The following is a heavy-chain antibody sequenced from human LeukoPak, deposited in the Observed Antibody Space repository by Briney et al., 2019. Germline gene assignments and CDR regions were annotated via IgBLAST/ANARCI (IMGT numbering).Heavy chain of an antibody. V-gene: IGHV1-2*02. CDR2: INPNSGGT. J-gene: IGHJ4*02. Sequence: ASVKVSCKASGYTFTGYYMHWVRQAPGQGLEWMGWINPNSGGTNYAQKFQGRATMTRDTSISTAYMELSRLRSDDTAVYYCARGYEKTGYVGSPDYWGQGTLVTVSS. CDR3: ARGYEKTGYVGSPDY. D-gene: IGHD5-18*01. CDR1: GYTFTGYY.